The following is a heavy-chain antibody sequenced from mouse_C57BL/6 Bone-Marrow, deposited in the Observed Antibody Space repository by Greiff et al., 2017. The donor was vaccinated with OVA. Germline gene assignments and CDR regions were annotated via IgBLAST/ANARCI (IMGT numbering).Heavy chain of an antibody. D-gene: IGHD2-4*01. Sequence: VQLQQSGPELVKPGASVKISCKASGYTFTDYYMNWVKQSHGKSLEWIGDINPNNGGTSYNQKFKGKATLTVDKSSSTAYMELRSLTSEDSAVYYCARSDYLTAYWGQGTLVTVSA. CDR2: INPNNGGT. CDR1: GYTFTDYY. V-gene: IGHV1-26*01. CDR3: ARSDYLTAY. J-gene: IGHJ3*01.